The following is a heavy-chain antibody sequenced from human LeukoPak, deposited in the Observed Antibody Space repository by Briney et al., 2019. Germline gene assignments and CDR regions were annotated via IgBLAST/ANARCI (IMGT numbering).Heavy chain of an antibody. CDR3: ARRYTASPGERFDY. CDR2: IYYSGST. CDR1: GGSISNYY. J-gene: IGHJ4*02. Sequence: PSETLSLTCTVSGGSISNYYWTWIRQPPGKGVEWIGYIYYSGSTNYNPSLNSRVTISLDTSKNQFSLMLRSLTAADTAVYYCARRYTASPGERFDYWGQGTLVTVSS. V-gene: IGHV4-59*08. D-gene: IGHD2-2*02.